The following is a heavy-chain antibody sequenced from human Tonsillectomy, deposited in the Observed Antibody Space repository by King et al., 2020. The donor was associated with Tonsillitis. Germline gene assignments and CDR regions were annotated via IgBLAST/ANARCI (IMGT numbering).Heavy chain of an antibody. D-gene: IGHD5-12*01. CDR1: GFTFDDYA. CDR3: AKDSSGYDLSATDAFDI. Sequence: VQLVESGGGLVQPGRSLRLSCAASGFTFDDYAMHWVRQAPGKGLEWVSGISWNSGSIGYADSVKGRLTISRDNAKNSLYLQMNSLRAEDTALYYCAKDSSGYDLSATDAFDIWGQGTMVTVSS. J-gene: IGHJ3*02. CDR2: ISWNSGSI. V-gene: IGHV3-9*01.